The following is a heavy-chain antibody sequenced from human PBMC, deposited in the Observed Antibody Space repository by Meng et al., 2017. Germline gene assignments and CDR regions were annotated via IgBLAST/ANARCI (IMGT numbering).Heavy chain of an antibody. CDR2: IIPIFGTA. J-gene: IGHJ6*02. Sequence: SVKVSCKASGGTFSSYAISWVRQATGQGLEWMGGIIPIFGTANYAQKFQGRVTITADESTSTAYMELSSLRSEDTAVYYCARHYYDSSGYHWRHHYYYYYGMDVWGQGTMVTVSS. V-gene: IGHV1-69*13. D-gene: IGHD3-22*01. CDR3: ARHYYDSSGYHWRHHYYYYYGMDV. CDR1: GGTFSSYA.